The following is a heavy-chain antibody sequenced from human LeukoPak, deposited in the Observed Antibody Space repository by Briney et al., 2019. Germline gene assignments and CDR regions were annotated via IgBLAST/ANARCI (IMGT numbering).Heavy chain of an antibody. D-gene: IGHD6-19*01. CDR1: GFPFSSYW. J-gene: IGHJ4*02. Sequence: GGSLRLSCVASGFPFSSYWMTWVRQAPGKGLEWVANIKQDGSKKSYVDSVKGRFTISRDNAKNSLYLQMNSLRAEDTAIYHCAKATSVSWSSGWYFDYWGQGTLVTVSS. V-gene: IGHV3-7*01. CDR2: IKQDGSKK. CDR3: AKATSVSWSSGWYFDY.